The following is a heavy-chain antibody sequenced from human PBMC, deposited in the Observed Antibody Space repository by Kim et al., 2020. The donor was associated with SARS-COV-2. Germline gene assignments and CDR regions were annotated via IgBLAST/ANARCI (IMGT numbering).Heavy chain of an antibody. V-gene: IGHV3-74*01. D-gene: IGHD1-26*01. J-gene: IGHJ6*02. Sequence: GGSLRLSCAASGFTFSSYWMHWVRQAPGKGLVWVSRINSDGSSTSYADSVKGRFTISRDNAKNTLYLQMNSLRAEDTAVYYCARGGSYFDYYYGMDVWGQGTTVTVSS. CDR1: GFTFSSYW. CDR2: INSDGSST. CDR3: ARGGSYFDYYYGMDV.